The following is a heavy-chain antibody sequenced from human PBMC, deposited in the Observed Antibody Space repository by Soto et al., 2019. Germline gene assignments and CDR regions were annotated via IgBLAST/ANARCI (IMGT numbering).Heavy chain of an antibody. J-gene: IGHJ5*02. CDR1: GYTFTSYV. D-gene: IGHD4-17*01. CDR2: ISAYNGNT. V-gene: IGHV1-18*01. CDR3: ARTMTTVTPAWLEP. Sequence: GASVKVSCKASGYTFTSYVISWVRQAPGQGLEWMGWISAYNGNTNYAQKLQGRVTMTTDTSTSTAYMELRSLRSDATAVYYCARTMTTVTPAWLEPWGQGTLVTVSS.